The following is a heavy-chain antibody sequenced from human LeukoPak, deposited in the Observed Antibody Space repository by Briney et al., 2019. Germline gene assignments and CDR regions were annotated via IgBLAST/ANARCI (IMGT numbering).Heavy chain of an antibody. Sequence: GGSLGHSCAAAEFTFSSYEMSWVRQAPGKGLEWVSYITSSGDSKHYADSVKGRFTISRDNTKNSLYLQMNRLRAEDTAVYYCAREVTETPDAFDIWGQGTMVTVSS. CDR1: EFTFSSYE. J-gene: IGHJ3*02. CDR2: ITSSGDSK. CDR3: AREVTETPDAFDI. V-gene: IGHV3-48*03. D-gene: IGHD2-21*02.